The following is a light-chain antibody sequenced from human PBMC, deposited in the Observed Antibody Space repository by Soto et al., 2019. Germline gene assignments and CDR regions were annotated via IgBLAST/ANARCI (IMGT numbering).Light chain of an antibody. CDR3: QSYNNKCWT. J-gene: IGKJ1*01. CDR2: KTS. Sequence: DIQLTQSPSTLSASVGDRVTITCRASQSISSWLAWYQQKPGKAPKFLIYKTSNLESGVPSRFSGSGSGTEFTLTISSLQTDDCATYYFQSYNNKCWTFGQGTKVEIK. V-gene: IGKV1-5*03. CDR1: QSISSW.